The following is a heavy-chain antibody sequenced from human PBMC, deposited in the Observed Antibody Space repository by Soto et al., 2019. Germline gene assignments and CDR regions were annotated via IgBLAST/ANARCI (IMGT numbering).Heavy chain of an antibody. J-gene: IGHJ5*02. CDR1: GGSISSGDYY. D-gene: IGHD3-10*01. CDR2: IYYSGST. Sequence: LSLTCTVSGGSISSGDYYWSWIRQPPGKGLEWIGYIYYSGSTYYNPSLKSRVTISVDTSKNQFSLKLSSVTAADTAVYYCARAGPPVLLWFGELSPPNWFDPWGQGTLVTVSS. CDR3: ARAGPPVLLWFGELSPPNWFDP. V-gene: IGHV4-30-4*01.